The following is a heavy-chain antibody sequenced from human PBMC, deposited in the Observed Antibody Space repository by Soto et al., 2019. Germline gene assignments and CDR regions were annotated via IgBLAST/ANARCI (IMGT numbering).Heavy chain of an antibody. Sequence: QLQLQESGPGLVKPSETLSLTCTVSGGSISSSSYYWGWIRQPPGKGLEWIGSIYYSGSTYYNPALKSRVTISVDTSKNQFSLKLSSVTAADTAVYYCASGGTTIPYYYGMDVWGQGTTVTVSS. CDR1: GGSISSSSYY. J-gene: IGHJ6*02. CDR2: IYYSGST. D-gene: IGHD1-7*01. V-gene: IGHV4-39*01. CDR3: ASGGTTIPYYYGMDV.